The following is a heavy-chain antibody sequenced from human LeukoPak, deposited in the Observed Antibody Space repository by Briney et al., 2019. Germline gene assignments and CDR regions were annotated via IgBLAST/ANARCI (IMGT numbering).Heavy chain of an antibody. J-gene: IGHJ4*02. CDR3: AKDGITMIVVVIISHFDY. Sequence: PGGSLRLSCAASGFTFSSYAMSWVRQAPGKGLEWVPAISGSGGSTYYADSVKGRFTISRDNSKNTLYLQVNSLRAEDTAVYYCAKDGITMIVVVIISHFDYWGQGTLVTVSS. V-gene: IGHV3-23*01. D-gene: IGHD3-22*01. CDR2: ISGSGGST. CDR1: GFTFSSYA.